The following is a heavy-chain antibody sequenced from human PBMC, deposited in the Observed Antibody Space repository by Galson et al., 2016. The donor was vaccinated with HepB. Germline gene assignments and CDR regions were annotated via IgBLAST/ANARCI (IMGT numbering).Heavy chain of an antibody. Sequence: LSLTCTVSGVSVTSYYWTWIRQPPGKGLQWIGCMYYGGITSYNPSLKSRVTMSADTSKNQFSLKVSSVTAADTAIYYCARQQVGNNWFDPWGQGTLVTVSS. CDR2: MYYGGIT. V-gene: IGHV4-59*02. J-gene: IGHJ5*02. D-gene: IGHD6-6*01. CDR1: GVSVTSYY. CDR3: ARQQVGNNWFDP.